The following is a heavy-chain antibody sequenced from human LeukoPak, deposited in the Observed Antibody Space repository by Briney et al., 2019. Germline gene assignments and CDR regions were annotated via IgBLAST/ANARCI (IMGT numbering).Heavy chain of an antibody. V-gene: IGHV4-34*01. J-gene: IGHJ5*02. CDR1: GGSFSTYY. CDR3: ARDPRGIVGANHNWFDP. CDR2: INHSGGT. D-gene: IGHD1-26*01. Sequence: PSETLSLTCAVYGGSFSTYYWSWIRQPPGKGPEWIGEINHSGGTSYNPSLKSRVTISVDTSKIQFSLNVRSVTVADTAVYYCARDPRGIVGANHNWFDPWGQGTLVTVSS.